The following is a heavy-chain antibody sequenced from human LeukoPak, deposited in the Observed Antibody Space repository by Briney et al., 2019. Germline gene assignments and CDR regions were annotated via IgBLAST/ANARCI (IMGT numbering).Heavy chain of an antibody. V-gene: IGHV3-72*01. CDR3: ARGGGYGDYDY. D-gene: IGHD4-17*01. CDR1: GFTFSDHY. J-gene: IGHJ4*02. Sequence: GGSLRLSCAAFGFTFSDHYMDWVRQAPGKGLEWVGRTRNKANSYTTEYAASVKGRFTISRDDSKNSLYLQMNSLKTEDTAVYYCARGGGYGDYDYWGQGTLVTVSS. CDR2: TRNKANSYTT.